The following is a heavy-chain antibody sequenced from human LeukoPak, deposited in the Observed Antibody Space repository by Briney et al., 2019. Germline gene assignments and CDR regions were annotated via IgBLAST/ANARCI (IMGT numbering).Heavy chain of an antibody. V-gene: IGHV3-48*03. D-gene: IGHD4-17*01. CDR3: AREGALTVTKDAFDI. CDR1: GFTFSSYE. CDR2: ISSSGSTI. J-gene: IGHJ3*02. Sequence: GGSLRLSCAASGFTFSSYELNWVRQAPGMGLEWVSHISSSGSTISYADSVKGRFTISRDNAKNSLYLQMNSLRAEDTAVYYCAREGALTVTKDAFDIWGQGTMVTVSS.